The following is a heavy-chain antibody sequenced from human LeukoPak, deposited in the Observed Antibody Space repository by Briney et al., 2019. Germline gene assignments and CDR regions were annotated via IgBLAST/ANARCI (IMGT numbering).Heavy chain of an antibody. CDR3: AIETYYYDSSGRTRSDSFDY. D-gene: IGHD3-22*01. Sequence: GGSLRLSCAASGFTFSSYAMHWVRQAPGKGLEWVALISYDGSNKYYAESVKGRFTISRDNSKNTLYLQMNSLRAEDTAVYYCAIETYYYDSSGRTRSDSFDYWGQGTLVTVSS. V-gene: IGHV3-30*04. J-gene: IGHJ4*02. CDR2: ISYDGSNK. CDR1: GFTFSSYA.